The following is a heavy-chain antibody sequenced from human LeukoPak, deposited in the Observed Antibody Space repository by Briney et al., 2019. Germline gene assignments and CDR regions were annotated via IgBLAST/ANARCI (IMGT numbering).Heavy chain of an antibody. Sequence: GGSLRLSCAASGFTFSSYAMSWVRQAPGKGLEWVSAISGSGGSTYYADSVKGRFTISRDNTKNTLYLQMNSLRAEDTAVYYCAKVGYYDILTGYTYYFDYWGQGTLVTVSS. CDR2: ISGSGGST. V-gene: IGHV3-23*01. CDR3: AKVGYYDILTGYTYYFDY. CDR1: GFTFSSYA. J-gene: IGHJ4*02. D-gene: IGHD3-9*01.